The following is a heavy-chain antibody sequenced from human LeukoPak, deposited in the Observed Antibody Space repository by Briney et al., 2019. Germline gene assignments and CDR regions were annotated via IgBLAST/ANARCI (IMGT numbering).Heavy chain of an antibody. CDR1: GFTFSDYY. D-gene: IGHD5-18*01. V-gene: IGHV3-11*01. Sequence: GGSLRLSCAASGFTFSDYYTSWIRQAPGKGLEWVSYISSSGSTIYYADSVKGRFTISRDNAKNSLYLQMNSLRAEDTAVYYCARDRDVDTAMVLFDPWGQGTLVTVSS. CDR3: ARDRDVDTAMVLFDP. CDR2: ISSSGSTI. J-gene: IGHJ5*02.